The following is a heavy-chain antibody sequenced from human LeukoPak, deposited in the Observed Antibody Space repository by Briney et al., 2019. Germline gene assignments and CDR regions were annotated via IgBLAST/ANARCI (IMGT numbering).Heavy chain of an antibody. J-gene: IGHJ3*02. CDR1: GYTFTGYY. CDR2: INPNSGGT. Sequence: ASVKVSCKASGYTFTGYYTHWVRQAPGQGLEWMGWINPNSGGTNYAQKFQGRVTMTRDTSISTAYMELSRLRSDDTAVYYCARERMYYDFWSGYYRPGRDAFDIWGQGTMVTVSS. V-gene: IGHV1-2*02. D-gene: IGHD3-3*01. CDR3: ARERMYYDFWSGYYRPGRDAFDI.